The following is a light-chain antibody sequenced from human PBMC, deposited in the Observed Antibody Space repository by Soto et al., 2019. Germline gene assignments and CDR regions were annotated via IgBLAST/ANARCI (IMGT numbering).Light chain of an antibody. CDR2: GAS. J-gene: IGKJ4*02. Sequence: TQSPGTRSLSPGERATLSCSASQSVSSSYLAWYQQKPGQAPRLLIYGASSRATGIPDRFSGSGSGTDFTLTISRLEPEDFAVYYCQQYGSSPLTFGGGTKV. CDR1: QSVSSSY. CDR3: QQYGSSPLT. V-gene: IGKV3-20*01.